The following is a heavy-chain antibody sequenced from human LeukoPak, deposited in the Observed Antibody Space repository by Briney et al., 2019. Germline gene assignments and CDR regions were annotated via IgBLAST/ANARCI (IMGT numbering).Heavy chain of an antibody. J-gene: IGHJ3*02. D-gene: IGHD2-15*01. CDR2: TSSSSSYT. CDR3: ARHLHCSGGRCYLPNGDAFDI. V-gene: IGHV3-11*06. CDR1: GFTFSDYR. Sequence: GGSLRLSCAASGFTFSDYRMSWIRQAPGKGLEWVSYTSSSSSYTNYADSVKGRFIISRDNAKNSLYLQMNSLRAEDTAVYYCARHLHCSGGRCYLPNGDAFDIWGQGTMVTVSS.